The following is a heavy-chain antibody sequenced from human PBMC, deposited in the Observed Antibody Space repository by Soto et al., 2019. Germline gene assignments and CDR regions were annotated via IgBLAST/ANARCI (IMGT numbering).Heavy chain of an antibody. CDR3: AHSRGSFADRRPAAPGDYFDY. CDR1: GFSLSTSGVG. CDR2: IYWDDDK. D-gene: IGHD2-2*01. Sequence: QITLKESGPTLVKPTQTLTLTCTFSGFSLSTSGVGVGWLRQPPGKALEWLALIYWDDDKRYSPSMKSRLTITKDTSKNQVVLTMTNMDPVDTATYYCAHSRGSFADRRPAAPGDYFDYWGQGTLVTVAS. V-gene: IGHV2-5*02. J-gene: IGHJ4*02.